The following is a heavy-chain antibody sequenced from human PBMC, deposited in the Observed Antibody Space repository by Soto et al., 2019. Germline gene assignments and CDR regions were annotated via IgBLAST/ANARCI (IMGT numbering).Heavy chain of an antibody. CDR1: GGTFSSYA. V-gene: IGHV1-69*13. D-gene: IGHD6-19*01. Sequence: GASVKVSCKASGGTFSSYAISWVRQAPGQGLEWMGWIIPNFGTTNYAQKFQGRVTITADASTSTAYMELRSLRSDDTAVYYCARVWGPYSSGWYSGHWGQGTLVTVSS. CDR2: IIPNFGTT. J-gene: IGHJ4*02. CDR3: ARVWGPYSSGWYSGH.